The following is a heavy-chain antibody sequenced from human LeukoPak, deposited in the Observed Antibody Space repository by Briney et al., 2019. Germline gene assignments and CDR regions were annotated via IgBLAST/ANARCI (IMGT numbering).Heavy chain of an antibody. CDR2: IYWDDDK. D-gene: IGHD2-21*01. Sequence: SGPTLFNPPPTLTLTCTFSGFSLSTSGVGVGWIRQPPGKALEWLALIYWDDDKRYSPSLKSRLTLTKDTSKNQVVLTMTNMYPVDTATYYCARGEGGDGMDVWGQGTTVTVSS. V-gene: IGHV2-5*02. CDR3: ARGEGGDGMDV. CDR1: GFSLSTSGVG. J-gene: IGHJ6*02.